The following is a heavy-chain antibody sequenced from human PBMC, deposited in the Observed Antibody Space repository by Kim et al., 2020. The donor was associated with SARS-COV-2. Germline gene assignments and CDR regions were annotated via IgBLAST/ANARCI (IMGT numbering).Heavy chain of an antibody. CDR2: IYYSGNT. V-gene: IGHV4-59*08. CDR1: GGSISSFY. CDR3: ARHVEDGDYFDY. D-gene: IGHD4-17*01. J-gene: IGHJ4*02. Sequence: SETLSLTCTVSGGSISSFYWSWIRQPPGKGLEWIGYIYYSGNTHYNPSLKSRVTISVATSKNQFSLELGSVTAADTALYYCARHVEDGDYFDYWGQGTLVTVSS.